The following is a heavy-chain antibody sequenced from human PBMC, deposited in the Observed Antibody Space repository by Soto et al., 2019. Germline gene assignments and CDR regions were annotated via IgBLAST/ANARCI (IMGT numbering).Heavy chain of an antibody. CDR1: GFTFSHYG. J-gene: IGHJ6*03. D-gene: IGHD3-10*01. CDR3: AKTDSDHGDHLYYYYMDV. Sequence: GGSLRLSCAASGFTFSHYGMHWVRQAPGKGLEWVAVISYDGGNEYYGDSVKGRFTISRDNSKNTIYLQMNSLRAEDTALYYCAKTDSDHGDHLYYYYMDVWGRGTTVTVSS. CDR2: ISYDGGNE. V-gene: IGHV3-30*18.